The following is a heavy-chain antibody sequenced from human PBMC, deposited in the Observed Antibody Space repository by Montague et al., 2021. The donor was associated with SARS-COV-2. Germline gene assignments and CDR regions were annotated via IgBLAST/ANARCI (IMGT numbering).Heavy chain of an antibody. CDR3: ARSYYDILTAYYTPFDY. CDR1: GFSLSTSGMR. D-gene: IGHD3-9*01. V-gene: IGHV2-70*04. CDR2: IGWDDDK. J-gene: IGHJ4*02. Sequence: PALAKPTQTLTLTCTFSGFSLSTSGMRASWIRQPPGKALEWLARIGWDDDKFYSTSLKTRLTISKDTSKNQVVLTMTNMDPVDTATYYCARSYYDILTAYYTPFDYWGQGTLVTVSS.